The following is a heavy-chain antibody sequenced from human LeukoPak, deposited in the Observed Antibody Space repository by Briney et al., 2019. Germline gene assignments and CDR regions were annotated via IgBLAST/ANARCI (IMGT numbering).Heavy chain of an antibody. D-gene: IGHD3-22*01. Sequence: GESLKISCKGSGYSFTNYWIGWVRQMPGKGLEWMGLIYPGEFDIRYSPSFQGQVTISADKSISTAYLQWSRLKASDTAMYYCAGHAFHSGYSGYYVSHWGQGTLVTVS. CDR1: GYSFTNYW. CDR2: IYPGEFDI. V-gene: IGHV5-51*01. CDR3: AGHAFHSGYSGYYVSH. J-gene: IGHJ4*02.